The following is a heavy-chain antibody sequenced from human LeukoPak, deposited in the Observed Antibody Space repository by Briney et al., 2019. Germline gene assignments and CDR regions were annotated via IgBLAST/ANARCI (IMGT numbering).Heavy chain of an antibody. CDR1: GGSISSSSYY. Sequence: PSDTLSLTCTVSGGSISSSSYYWGWIRQPPGKGLEWIGSISYSGNTYYDASLKSQVSISIDTSKNQFSLRLTSVTAADTAVYYCARQTGSGLFILPGGQGTLVTVSS. CDR2: ISYSGNT. D-gene: IGHD3/OR15-3a*01. V-gene: IGHV4-39*01. CDR3: ARQTGSGLFILP. J-gene: IGHJ4*02.